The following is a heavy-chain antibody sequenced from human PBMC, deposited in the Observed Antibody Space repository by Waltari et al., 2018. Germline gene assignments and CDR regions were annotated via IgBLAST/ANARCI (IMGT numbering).Heavy chain of an antibody. J-gene: IGHJ4*02. CDR1: GGSISSGGYY. V-gene: IGHV4-31*03. CDR2: IYYSGST. Sequence: QVQLQESGPGLVKPSQTLSLTCTVSGGSISSGGYYWRWIRQHPGKGLEWIGYIYYSGSTYYNPSLKSRVTISVDTSKNQFSLKLSSVTAADTAVYYYARLTLGAAILFDYWGQGTLVTVSS. D-gene: IGHD2-2*01. CDR3: ARLTLGAAILFDY.